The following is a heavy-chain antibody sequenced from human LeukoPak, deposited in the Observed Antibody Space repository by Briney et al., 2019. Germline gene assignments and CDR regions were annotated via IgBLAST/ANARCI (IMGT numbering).Heavy chain of an antibody. V-gene: IGHV1-69*01. Sequence: GSSVKVSCKASGGTFSSYAISWVRQAPGQGLEWMGGIIPIFGTANYAQKFQGRVTITADESTSPAYMELSSLRSEDTGVYDCAIITYYYDSSVYYPSGPIDYWGQGTLVTVSS. J-gene: IGHJ4*02. CDR3: AIITYYYDSSVYYPSGPIDY. D-gene: IGHD3-22*01. CDR2: IIPIFGTA. CDR1: GGTFSSYA.